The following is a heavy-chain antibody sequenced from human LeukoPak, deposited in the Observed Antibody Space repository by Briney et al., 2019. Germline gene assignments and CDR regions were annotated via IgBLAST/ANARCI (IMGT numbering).Heavy chain of an antibody. V-gene: IGHV3-21*06. Sequence: GGSLRLSCAASGFAFSSYNMKWVRQAPGKGLEWVSFIDTSSSYIYYADSVKGRFTISRDNSKNSLYLQMDSLRVEDTAVHYCARAGYCSSTSCDGGIDYWGQGTLVTVSS. J-gene: IGHJ4*02. CDR3: ARAGYCSSTSCDGGIDY. D-gene: IGHD2-2*01. CDR1: GFAFSSYN. CDR2: IDTSSSYI.